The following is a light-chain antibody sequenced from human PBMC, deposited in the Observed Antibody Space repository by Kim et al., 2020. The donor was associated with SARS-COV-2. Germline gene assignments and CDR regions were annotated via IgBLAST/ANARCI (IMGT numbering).Light chain of an antibody. Sequence: QSVLTQPPSVSGAPGQRVTISCTGSSSNTGAGYDVHWYQQLPGTAPKLLIYVNSNRPSGVPDRISGSKSGTSASLAITGLQAEDEADYYCQSYDSSLSAWVFGGGTQLTVL. J-gene: IGLJ3*02. CDR3: QSYDSSLSAWV. CDR2: VNS. CDR1: SSNTGAGYD. V-gene: IGLV1-40*01.